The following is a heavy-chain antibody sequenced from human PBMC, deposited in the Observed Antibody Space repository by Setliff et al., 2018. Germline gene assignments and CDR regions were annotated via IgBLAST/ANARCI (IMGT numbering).Heavy chain of an antibody. Sequence: GGSLRLSCVASGYTFSSYAIHWVRQAPGKGLEWVALISYDDGSNKYYADSVKGRFTISRDNAKNSLYLQMNSLRAEDTAVYYCARGIHLGGYFDYWGQGTLVTVSS. CDR3: ARGIHLGGYFDY. D-gene: IGHD3-10*01. V-gene: IGHV3-30-3*01. CDR1: GYTFSSYA. J-gene: IGHJ4*02. CDR2: ISYDDGSNK.